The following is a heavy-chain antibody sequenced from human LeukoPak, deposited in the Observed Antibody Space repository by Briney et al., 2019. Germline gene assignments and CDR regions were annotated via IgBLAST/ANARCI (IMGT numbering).Heavy chain of an antibody. CDR3: AKDSPGELWSYYFDY. V-gene: IGHV3-23*01. CDR1: GFTFSSYW. D-gene: IGHD5-18*01. Sequence: GGSLRLSCAASGFTFSSYWMSWVRQAPGKGLEWVSAISGSGGSTYYADSVKGRFTISRDNSKNTLYLQMNSLRAEDTAVYYCAKDSPGELWSYYFDYWGQGTLVTVSS. CDR2: ISGSGGST. J-gene: IGHJ4*02.